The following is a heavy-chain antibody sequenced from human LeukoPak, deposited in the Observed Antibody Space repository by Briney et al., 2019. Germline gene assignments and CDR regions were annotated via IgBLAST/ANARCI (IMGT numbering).Heavy chain of an antibody. V-gene: IGHV1-46*01. CDR2: INPSGGST. Sequence: GSLRLSCAASGYTFTSYYMHWVRQAPGQGLEWMGIINPSGGSTSYAQKFQGRVTMTRDTSTSTVYMELSSLRSEDTAVYYCAREGYQLPVWWFDPWGQGTLVTVSS. CDR3: AREGYQLPVWWFDP. J-gene: IGHJ5*02. CDR1: GYTFTSYY. D-gene: IGHD2-2*01.